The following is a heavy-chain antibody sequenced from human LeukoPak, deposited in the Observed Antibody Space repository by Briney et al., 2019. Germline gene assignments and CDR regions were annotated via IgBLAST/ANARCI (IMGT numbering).Heavy chain of an antibody. J-gene: IGHJ4*02. CDR3: ARDRLYISSSEDY. CDR2: IYSGGST. CDR1: GFTVGSNY. V-gene: IGHV3-53*01. Sequence: GGSLRLSCAASGFTVGSNYISWVRHAPGKGLEWVSVIYSGGSTYYADSVKGRFTISRDSSKNTLYLQMNSLRVEDTAVYYCARDRLYISSSEDYWGQGILVTVSS. D-gene: IGHD6-6*01.